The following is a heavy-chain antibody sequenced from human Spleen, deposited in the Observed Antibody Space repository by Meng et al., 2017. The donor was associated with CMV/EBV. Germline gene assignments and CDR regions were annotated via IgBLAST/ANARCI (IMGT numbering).Heavy chain of an antibody. J-gene: IGHJ4*01. V-gene: IGHV1-2*02. Sequence: SCEASGYTFSDYFLHWVRQAPGQGLEWMGWINPKGGVTNYAQRFQDRVTMTTDTSIRTVYMDLSRLTSDDTAIFYCARDLGVGAAGYWGQGTLVTVSS. CDR2: INPKGGVT. D-gene: IGHD3-3*01. CDR1: GYTFSDYF. CDR3: ARDLGVGAAGY.